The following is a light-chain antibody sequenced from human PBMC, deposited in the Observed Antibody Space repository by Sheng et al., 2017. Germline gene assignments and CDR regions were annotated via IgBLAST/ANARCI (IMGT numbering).Light chain of an antibody. J-gene: IGKJ2*01. CDR2: WAS. CDR1: QSVLYSANNKNY. CDR3: QQHYSPPYT. V-gene: IGKV4-1*01. Sequence: DIVMTQSPDSLTVSPGERATINCKASQSVLYSANNKNYLSWYLKKPGQPPKLLVYWASTRESGVPDRISGSGSGTDFSLTISNLQPEDVAVYYCQQHYSPPYTFGQGTKLEIK.